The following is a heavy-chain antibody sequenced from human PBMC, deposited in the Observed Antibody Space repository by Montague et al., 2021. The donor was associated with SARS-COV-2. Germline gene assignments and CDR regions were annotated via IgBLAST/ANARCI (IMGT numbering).Heavy chain of an antibody. CDR2: SGTM. CDR3: TRVHDCGWSDY. V-gene: IGHV4-59*01. D-gene: IGHD6-19*01. Sequence: SGTMKYNPSLNSRVTILLDTSKNQFSLKLSSLTAADSAVYYCTRVHDCGWSDYWGQGSVVTVS. J-gene: IGHJ4*02.